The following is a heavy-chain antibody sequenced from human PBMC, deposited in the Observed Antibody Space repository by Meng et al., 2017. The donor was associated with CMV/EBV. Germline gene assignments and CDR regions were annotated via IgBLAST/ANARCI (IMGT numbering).Heavy chain of an antibody. Sequence: GESLKISCAASGFTFSSYSMNWVRQAPGKGLEWGSSISSSSSYIYYADSVKGRFTISRDNAKNSLYLQMNSLRAEDTAVYYCARLPGTGSGDKDVWGQGTTVTVSS. CDR1: GFTFSSYS. CDR2: ISSSSSYI. J-gene: IGHJ6*02. V-gene: IGHV3-21*01. CDR3: ARLPGTGSGDKDV. D-gene: IGHD3-10*01.